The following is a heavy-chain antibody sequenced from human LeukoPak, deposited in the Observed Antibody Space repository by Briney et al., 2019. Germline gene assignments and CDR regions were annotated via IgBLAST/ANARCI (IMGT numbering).Heavy chain of an antibody. CDR3: ARSSTFEY. Sequence: GGSLRLSCAASGFTFSDYYVSWIRQAPGKGLEWVSSITTSGSTLYFADSVKGRFTISRDNAKNSPHLQMNSLRAEDTAVYFCARSSTFEYWGQGTLVTVSS. D-gene: IGHD2-2*01. CDR2: ITTSGSTL. V-gene: IGHV3-11*04. CDR1: GFTFSDYY. J-gene: IGHJ4*02.